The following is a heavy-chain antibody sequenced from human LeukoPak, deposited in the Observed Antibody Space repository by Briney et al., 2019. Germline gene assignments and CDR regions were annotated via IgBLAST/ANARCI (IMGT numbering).Heavy chain of an antibody. CDR3: ARDIAAAGIDY. Sequence: ASVKVSCKASGYTFTGYYLHWVRQAPGQGLEWMGWINPNSGGTNYAQIFQDRVTMTRDTSISTAYMELSRLRSDDTAVYYCARDIAAAGIDYWGQGTLVTVSS. J-gene: IGHJ4*02. V-gene: IGHV1-2*02. CDR1: GYTFTGYY. CDR2: INPNSGGT. D-gene: IGHD6-13*01.